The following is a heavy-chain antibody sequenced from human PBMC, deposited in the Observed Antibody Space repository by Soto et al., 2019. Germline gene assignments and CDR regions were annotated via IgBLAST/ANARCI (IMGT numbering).Heavy chain of an antibody. CDR3: AKDRSAGCGGDCSCDS. D-gene: IGHD2-21*02. V-gene: IGHV3-30*18. CDR2: VSYDGSNK. CDR1: GFTFSHYG. J-gene: IGHJ4*02. Sequence: QVQLVESGGGVVLPGRSLRLSCVASGFTFSHYGMQWVRQAPGKGLEWVALVSYDGSNKYYGDSVKGRFTISRDNSKYTLYLEIDSRSAEDTAVYYCAKDRSAGCGGDCSCDSWGQGTLVTVSS.